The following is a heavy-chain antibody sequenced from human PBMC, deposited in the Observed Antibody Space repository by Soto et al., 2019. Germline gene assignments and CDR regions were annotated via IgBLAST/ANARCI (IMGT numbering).Heavy chain of an antibody. Sequence: EVQLLESGGGLVQPGGSLRLSCAASGFTFSTYATNWVRQAPGNGLEWVSAISGSGGSIHYADSVKGRFTISRDNSKNTLYLQMNSLRDEDTAVYHCVKGYWKGDVWGQGTTVTVSS. CDR1: GFTFSTYA. V-gene: IGHV3-23*01. D-gene: IGHD1-1*01. J-gene: IGHJ6*02. CDR2: ISGSGGSI. CDR3: VKGYWKGDV.